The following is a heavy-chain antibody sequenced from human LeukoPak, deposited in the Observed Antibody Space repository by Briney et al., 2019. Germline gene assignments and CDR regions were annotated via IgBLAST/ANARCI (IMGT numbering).Heavy chain of an antibody. V-gene: IGHV1-46*01. D-gene: IGHD3-9*01. J-gene: IGHJ5*02. CDR1: GYTFTMYY. Sequence: ASVKVSCKASGYTFTMYYIHWVRQAPGQGLEWMGVINPSDGATTYAQRFQGRVTMTRDMSTSTAYMELRSLRSDDTAVYYCARASVRGYDILTGYRLLSGFDPWGQGTLVTVSS. CDR2: INPSDGAT. CDR3: ARASVRGYDILTGYRLLSGFDP.